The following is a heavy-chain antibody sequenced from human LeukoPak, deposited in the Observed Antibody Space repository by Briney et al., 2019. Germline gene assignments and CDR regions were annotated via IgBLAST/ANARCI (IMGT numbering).Heavy chain of an antibody. J-gene: IGHJ4*02. V-gene: IGHV1-46*01. Sequence: GASVKVSCKTSGYTFIRYYIHWVRQAPGQGLEWMGVISPSDGRISYAQNFQGRVTMTRDTSTSTVYMDLSSLRPEDTAVYYCARDIRSGWYYFDYWGQGTLVTVSS. CDR2: ISPSDGRI. D-gene: IGHD6-19*01. CDR3: ARDIRSGWYYFDY. CDR1: GYTFIRYY.